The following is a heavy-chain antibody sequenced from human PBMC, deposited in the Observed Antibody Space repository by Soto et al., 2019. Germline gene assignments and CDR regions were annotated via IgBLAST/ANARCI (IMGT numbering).Heavy chain of an antibody. Sequence: SVKVSCKASGGTFSSYAISWVRQAPGQGLEWMGGIIPIFGTANYAQKFQGRVTITADESTSTAYMELSSLRSEDTAVYYCARGPNYYDSSGGFDPWGQGTLVTVSS. V-gene: IGHV1-69*13. CDR3: ARGPNYYDSSGGFDP. CDR1: GGTFSSYA. J-gene: IGHJ5*02. CDR2: IIPIFGTA. D-gene: IGHD3-22*01.